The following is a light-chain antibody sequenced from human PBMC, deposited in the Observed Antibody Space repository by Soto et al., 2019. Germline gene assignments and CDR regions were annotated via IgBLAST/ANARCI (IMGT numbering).Light chain of an antibody. V-gene: IGKV3-20*01. Sequence: EIVLTQSPGTLSLSPGERATLSCRASQSVSSNFLAWYQEKLGQAPRLLIYAASTRATGVPDRFSGTGSGTDFALTISRLETDDSAVYYCQQYGGSPFTFGPGTKVDIK. CDR2: AAS. CDR1: QSVSSNF. J-gene: IGKJ3*01. CDR3: QQYGGSPFT.